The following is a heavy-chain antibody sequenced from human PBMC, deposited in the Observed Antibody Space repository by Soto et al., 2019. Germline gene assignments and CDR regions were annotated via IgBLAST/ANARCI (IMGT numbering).Heavy chain of an antibody. CDR1: GDSVSSNSAA. Sequence: SQSLSLTCAISGDSVSSNSAAWNWIRQSPSRGLEWLGRTYYRSKWYNDYAVSVKSRITINPDTSKNQFSLQLNSVTPEYTAVYYCARAFGPSPWNYFFYYYGMDVCGQATTVTASS. J-gene: IGHJ6*02. CDR2: TYYRSKWYN. CDR3: ARAFGPSPWNYFFYYYGMDV. V-gene: IGHV6-1*01. D-gene: IGHD1-7*01.